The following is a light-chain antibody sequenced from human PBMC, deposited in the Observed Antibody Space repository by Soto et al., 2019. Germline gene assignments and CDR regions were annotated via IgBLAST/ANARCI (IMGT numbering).Light chain of an antibody. J-gene: IGLJ1*01. CDR1: SSNIGNNY. Sequence: VLTQPPSVSAAPGQKVTISCSGSSSNIGNNYVSWYQQLPGTAPKLLIYENNKRPSGIPDRFSGSKSGTSATLGITGLQTGDEADYYCGTWDSSLSRGVFGTGTKVTVL. CDR3: GTWDSSLSRGV. V-gene: IGLV1-51*02. CDR2: ENN.